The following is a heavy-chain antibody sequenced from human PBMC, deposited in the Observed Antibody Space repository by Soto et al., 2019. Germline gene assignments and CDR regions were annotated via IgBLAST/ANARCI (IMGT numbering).Heavy chain of an antibody. D-gene: IGHD3-9*01. Sequence: QVQLGESGGGVVQPGKSLRLSCVGSGFTFGNYAMYWVRQAPGKGLEWVAFISYDVSKRYHADSVKGQFTISRDNARKTLYLQMDRLRPEDTAVYYCAKGGGAPGYPIDYWGKGTLVTVSS. CDR1: GFTFGNYA. CDR2: ISYDVSKR. J-gene: IGHJ4*02. CDR3: AKGGGAPGYPIDY. V-gene: IGHV3-30*18.